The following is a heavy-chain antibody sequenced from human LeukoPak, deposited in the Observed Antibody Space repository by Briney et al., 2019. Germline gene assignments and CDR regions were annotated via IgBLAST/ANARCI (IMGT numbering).Heavy chain of an antibody. CDR2: ISHSGST. J-gene: IGHJ4*02. V-gene: IGHV4-61*08. CDR1: GAPISSDGYY. CDR3: ARESDYYDSSGYFDY. Sequence: SETLSLTCTVSGAPISSDGYYWSWIRQPPGKGLEWLAYISHSGSTNFNPSLKSRVTISVDTSMNQFSLKLSSVTAADTAVYYCARESDYYDSSGYFDYWAREPWSPSP. D-gene: IGHD3-22*01.